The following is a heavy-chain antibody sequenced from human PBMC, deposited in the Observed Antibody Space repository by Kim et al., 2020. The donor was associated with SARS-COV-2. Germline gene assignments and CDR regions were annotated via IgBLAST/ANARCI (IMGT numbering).Heavy chain of an antibody. CDR3: ARDLGYSGYDGKYFDY. J-gene: IGHJ4*02. CDR2: IIPILGIA. CDR1: GGTFSSYA. D-gene: IGHD5-12*01. Sequence: SVKVSCKASGGTFSSYAISWVRQAHGQGLEWMGRIIPILGIANYAQKFQGRVTITADKSTSTAYMELSSLRSEDTAVYYCARDLGYSGYDGKYFDYWGQGTLVTVSS. V-gene: IGHV1-69*04.